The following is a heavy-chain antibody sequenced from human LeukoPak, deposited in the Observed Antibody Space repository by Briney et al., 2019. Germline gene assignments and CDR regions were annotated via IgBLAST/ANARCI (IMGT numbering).Heavy chain of an antibody. CDR2: IYPGDSDT. D-gene: IGHD6-19*01. CDR3: ASGVAGNGPFDY. CDR1: GYSLSSYW. V-gene: IGHV5-51*01. J-gene: IGHJ4*02. Sequence: GESLKLSCKGSGYSLSSYWIGWVRQMPGKGLEWMGIIYPGDSDTRYSPSFQGQVTISADKSISTAYLQWSSLKASDTAMYDCASGVAGNGPFDYWGQGTLDTVSS.